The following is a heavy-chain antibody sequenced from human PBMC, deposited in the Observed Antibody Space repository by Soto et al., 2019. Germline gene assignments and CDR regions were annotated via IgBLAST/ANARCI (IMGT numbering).Heavy chain of an antibody. CDR2: ISYDGSNK. Sequence: QVQLVESGGGVVQPGRSLRLSCAASGFTFSSYGMHWVRQAPGKGLEWVAVISYDGSNKYYADSVKGRFTISRDNSKNTLYLQMNSLRAEDTAVYYCAKDGAQYYYDSSGYYNHWGQGTLVTVSS. D-gene: IGHD3-22*01. J-gene: IGHJ5*02. V-gene: IGHV3-30*18. CDR1: GFTFSSYG. CDR3: AKDGAQYYYDSSGYYNH.